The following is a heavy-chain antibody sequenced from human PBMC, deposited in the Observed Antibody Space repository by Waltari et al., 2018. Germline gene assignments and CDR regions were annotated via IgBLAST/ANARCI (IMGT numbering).Heavy chain of an antibody. D-gene: IGHD3-3*01. CDR1: GGPVDTSG. J-gene: IGHJ5*02. CDR2: IIPIFGSP. CDR3: ARGGTRFVERLLFIPLDP. V-gene: IGHV1-69*01. Sequence: QVQLVQSGAEVKEPGSWIKLPCKAFGGPVDTSGHKCAQTGPGQGPCWVRQAPGQGLEWMGGIIPIFGSPSYAQKFQGRVKITADEHTSTSYMELSSLTSEDTAVYYCARGGTRFVERLLFIPLDPWGQGTLVTVSS.